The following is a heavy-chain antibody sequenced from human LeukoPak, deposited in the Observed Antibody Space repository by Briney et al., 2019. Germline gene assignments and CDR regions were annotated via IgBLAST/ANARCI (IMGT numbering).Heavy chain of an antibody. CDR2: IYYSGST. V-gene: IGHV4-31*03. CDR3: ASRYVGGSGSYFRLLDQ. CDR1: GGSISSGGYY. D-gene: IGHD3-10*01. J-gene: IGHJ4*02. Sequence: ASQTLSLTCTVSGGSISSGGYYWSWIRQHPGKGLEWIGYIYYSGSTYYNPSLGSRVTISGDTYKNQFSLKLSSVTAADTGIYYCASRYVGGSGSYFRLLDQWGQGTLVTVSS.